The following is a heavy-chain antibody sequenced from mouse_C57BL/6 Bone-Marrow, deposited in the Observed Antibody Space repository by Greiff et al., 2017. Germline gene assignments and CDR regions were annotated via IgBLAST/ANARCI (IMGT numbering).Heavy chain of an antibody. Sequence: EVQLQQSGPELVKPGASVKMSCKASGYTFTDYNMHWVKQSHGKSLEWIGYINPNNGGTSYNQKFKGKATLTVNKSSSTAYMELRSLSSEDSAVYYCAKSVNAMDYWGQGTSVTVSS. V-gene: IGHV1-22*01. J-gene: IGHJ4*01. CDR2: INPNNGGT. CDR3: AKSVNAMDY. D-gene: IGHD1-3*01. CDR1: GYTFTDYN.